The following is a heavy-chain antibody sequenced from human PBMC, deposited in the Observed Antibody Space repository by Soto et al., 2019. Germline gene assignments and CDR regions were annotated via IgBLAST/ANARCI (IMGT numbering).Heavy chain of an antibody. J-gene: IGHJ4*02. CDR2: IYPGDSDT. V-gene: IGHV5-51*01. Sequence: GESLKISCKGSGYSFTSYWIGWVRQMPGKGLEWMGIIYPGDSDTRYSPSFQGQVTISADKSISTAYLQWSSLKASDTAMYYCARHLSPFYYDSSGSQPFDYWGQGVLVTVSS. CDR1: GYSFTSYW. D-gene: IGHD3-22*01. CDR3: ARHLSPFYYDSSGSQPFDY.